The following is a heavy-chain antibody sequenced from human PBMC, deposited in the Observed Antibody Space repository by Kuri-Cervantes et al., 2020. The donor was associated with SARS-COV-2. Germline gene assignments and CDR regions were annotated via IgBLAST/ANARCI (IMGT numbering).Heavy chain of an antibody. D-gene: IGHD3-3*01. J-gene: IGHJ4*02. CDR1: GGSFSTYN. Sequence: SQTLSLTCAVYGGSFSTYNWNWIRQPPGKGLEWIGEINHSGSTNYNPSLKSRVTISVDTSKNQFSLKLSSVTAADTAVYYCARSGRLYCDFWSGYYYYFDYWGQGTLVTVSS. CDR3: ARSGRLYCDFWSGYYYYFDY. V-gene: IGHV4-34*01. CDR2: INHSGST.